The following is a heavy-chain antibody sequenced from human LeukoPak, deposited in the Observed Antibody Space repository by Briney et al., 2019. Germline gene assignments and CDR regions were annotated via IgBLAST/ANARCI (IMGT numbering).Heavy chain of an antibody. Sequence: NASQTLSLTCTVSGGSISSSSYSWGWIRQPPGKGLEWIGSIYYSGSTYYNPSLKSRVTISVDTSKNQFSLKLSSVTAADTAVYYCARDLSSSFDYWGQGTLVTVSS. CDR3: ARDLSSSFDY. CDR2: IYYSGST. J-gene: IGHJ4*02. V-gene: IGHV4-39*07. D-gene: IGHD6-6*01. CDR1: GGSISSSSYS.